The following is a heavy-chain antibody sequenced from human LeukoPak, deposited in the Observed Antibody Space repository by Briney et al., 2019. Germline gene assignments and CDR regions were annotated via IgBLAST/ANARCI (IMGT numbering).Heavy chain of an antibody. V-gene: IGHV1-2*02. J-gene: IGHJ3*02. CDR1: GYTFTDYY. Sequence: ASVKVSCKASGYTFTDYYMHWVRQAPGQGLEWMGWIIPDRGATNYAQRFQGRVTMTSDTSISTAHMELSGLRSDDTAVYYCARGLGALDASDIWGQGTMVTVSS. D-gene: IGHD7-27*01. CDR2: IIPDRGAT. CDR3: ARGLGALDASDI.